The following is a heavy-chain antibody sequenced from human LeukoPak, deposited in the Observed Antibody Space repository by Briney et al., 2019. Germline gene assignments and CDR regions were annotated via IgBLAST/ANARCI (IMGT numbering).Heavy chain of an antibody. CDR3: ARGTSSYGDYESYYFDY. J-gene: IGHJ4*02. CDR1: GGSFSGYY. CDR2: INHSGST. Sequence: PSETLSLTCADYGGSFSGYYWSWIRQPPGKGLGWIGEINHSGSTNYNPSLKSRVTISVDTSKNQFSLKLSSVTAADTAVYYCARGTSSYGDYESYYFDYWGQGTLVTVSS. V-gene: IGHV4-34*01. D-gene: IGHD4-17*01.